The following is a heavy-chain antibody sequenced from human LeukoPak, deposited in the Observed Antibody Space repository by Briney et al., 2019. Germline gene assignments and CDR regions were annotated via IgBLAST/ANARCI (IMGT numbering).Heavy chain of an antibody. CDR3: ARDLRSGSFPPPFDY. V-gene: IGHV1-18*04. D-gene: IGHD5-12*01. Sequence: ASVKVSCKASGYTFTNYGISWVRQAPGQGLEWMGWISVYNGNTNYAENLQGRVTLTTDTSTNTAYMELRSLRSDDTAVYYCARDLRSGSFPPPFDYSGQGTLVTVSS. CDR2: ISVYNGNT. J-gene: IGHJ4*02. CDR1: GYTFTNYG.